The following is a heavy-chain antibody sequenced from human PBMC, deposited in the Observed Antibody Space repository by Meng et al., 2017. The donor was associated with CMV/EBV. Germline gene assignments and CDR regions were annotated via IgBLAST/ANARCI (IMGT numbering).Heavy chain of an antibody. D-gene: IGHD1/OR15-1a*01. CDR3: ARGRLTGTTLYYGMDV. CDR1: GYTFTSYD. V-gene: IGHV1-2*02. J-gene: IGHJ6*02. Sequence: ASVKVSCKASGYTFTSYDINWVRQATGQGLEWMGWINPNSGGTNYAQKFQGRVTMTRDTSISTAYMELSRLRSDDTAVYYCARGRLTGTTLYYGMDVWGQGTTVTVSS. CDR2: INPNSGGT.